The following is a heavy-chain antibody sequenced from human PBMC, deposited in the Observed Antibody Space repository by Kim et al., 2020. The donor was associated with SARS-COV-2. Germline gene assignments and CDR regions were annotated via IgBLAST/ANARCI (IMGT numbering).Heavy chain of an antibody. V-gene: IGHV4-39*01. CDR2: IYYSGST. D-gene: IGHD1-20*01. Sequence: SETLSLTCTVSGGSISSSSYYWGWIRQPPGKGLEWIGSIYYSGSTYYNPSLKSRVTISVDTSKNQFSLKLSSVTAADTAVYYCASRCITGMDFDYWGQGTLVTVSS. CDR1: GGSISSSSYY. J-gene: IGHJ4*02. CDR3: ASRCITGMDFDY.